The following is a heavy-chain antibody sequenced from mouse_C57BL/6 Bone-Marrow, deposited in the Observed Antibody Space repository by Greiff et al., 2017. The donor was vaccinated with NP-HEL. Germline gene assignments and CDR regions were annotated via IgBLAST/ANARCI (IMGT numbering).Heavy chain of an antibody. CDR2: IRSKSNNYAT. J-gene: IGHJ1*03. Sequence: DVKLVESGGGLVQPKGSLKLSCAASGFSFNTYAMNWVRQAPGKGLEWVARIRSKSNNYATYYADSVKDRFTISRDDSESMLYLQMNNLKTEDTAMYYCVRHTGSSYGGYFDVWGTGTTVTVSS. CDR1: GFSFNTYA. CDR3: VRHTGSSYGGYFDV. V-gene: IGHV10-1*01. D-gene: IGHD1-1*01.